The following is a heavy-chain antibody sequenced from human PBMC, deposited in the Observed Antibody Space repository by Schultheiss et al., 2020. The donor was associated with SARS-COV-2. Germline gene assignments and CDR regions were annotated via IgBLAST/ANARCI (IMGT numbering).Heavy chain of an antibody. Sequence: GESLKISCKGSGYRFTNYWISWVRQMPGKGLDWMGIIYPDDSDARYSPSFQGQVTFSVDKSINTAYLRWSSLKASDSGTYYCARRRAGSTTWTMDVWGQGTTVTVSS. CDR3: ARRRAGSTTWTMDV. V-gene: IGHV5-51*01. D-gene: IGHD1-7*01. CDR1: GYRFTNYW. J-gene: IGHJ6*02. CDR2: IYPDDSDA.